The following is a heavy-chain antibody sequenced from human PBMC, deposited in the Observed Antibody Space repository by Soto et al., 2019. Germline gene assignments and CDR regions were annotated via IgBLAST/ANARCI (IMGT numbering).Heavy chain of an antibody. J-gene: IGHJ4*02. CDR2: ISAHNGNT. D-gene: IGHD1-1*01. V-gene: IGHV1-18*01. CDR3: ARGRYGDS. Sequence: QVHLVQSGAEVKKPGASVKVSCKGSGYAFTTYGITWVRQAPGQGLEWMGWISAHNGNTNYAQKLQGRVAVTRDTSTSTAYMELRSLRSDDTAVYYCARGRYGDSWGQGALVTVSS. CDR1: GYAFTTYG.